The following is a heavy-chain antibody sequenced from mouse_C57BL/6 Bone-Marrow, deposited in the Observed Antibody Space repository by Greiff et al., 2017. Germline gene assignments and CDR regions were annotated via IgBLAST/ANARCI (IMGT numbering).Heavy chain of an antibody. D-gene: IGHD1-1*01. Sequence: EVQVVESGGGLVQPKGSLKLSCAASGFTFNTYAMHWVRQAPGKGLEWVARIRSKSSNYATYYADSVKDRFTISRDDSQSMLYLQMNNLKTADTAMYYCGGFGRVEGAMDYWGQGTSVTVSS. CDR3: GGFGRVEGAMDY. CDR2: IRSKSSNYAT. CDR1: GFTFNTYA. J-gene: IGHJ4*01. V-gene: IGHV10-3*01.